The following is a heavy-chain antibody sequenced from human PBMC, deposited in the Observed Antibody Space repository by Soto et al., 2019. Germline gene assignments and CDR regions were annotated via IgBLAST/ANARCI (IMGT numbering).Heavy chain of an antibody. Sequence: SQTLSLTCAIPGDSVSSNSAAWNWIRQSPSRGLEWLGRTYYRSKWYNDYAVSVKSRITINPDTSKNQFSLQLNSVTPEDTAVYYCARELESGMYTNYYYGMDFWGQGTTVTVSS. CDR2: TYYRSKWYN. CDR1: GDSVSSNSAA. D-gene: IGHD1-1*01. J-gene: IGHJ6*02. V-gene: IGHV6-1*01. CDR3: ARELESGMYTNYYYGMDF.